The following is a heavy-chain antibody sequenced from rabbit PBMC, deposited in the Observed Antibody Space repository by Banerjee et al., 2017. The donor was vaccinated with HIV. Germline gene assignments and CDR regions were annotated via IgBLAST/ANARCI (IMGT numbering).Heavy chain of an antibody. J-gene: IGHJ4*01. Sequence: QEQLEESGGGLVQPEGSLTLTCTASGFTISSNAMCWVRQAPGKGLELIACIYSSNGDKWYASWVNGRFTISRSTSLNTVDLKMTSLTVADTATYFCARDRDGDAGYGSLALWGPGTLVTVS. V-gene: IGHV1S47*01. D-gene: IGHD7-1*01. CDR3: ARDRDGDAGYGSLAL. CDR1: GFTISSNA. CDR2: IYSSNGDK.